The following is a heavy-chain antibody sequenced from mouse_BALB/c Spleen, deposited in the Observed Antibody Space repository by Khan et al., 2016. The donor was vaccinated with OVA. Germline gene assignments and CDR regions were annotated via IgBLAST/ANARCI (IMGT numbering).Heavy chain of an antibody. CDR3: ARLAYYYSSEGFAY. Sequence: EVELVESGGDLVKTGGSLKLSCAASGFTFSTYGMSWVRQTPDKRLEWVATISSGGHYTYYIDSVKGRFTIYRDNAEKILYLQMTSLRSEDTAMYYCARLAYYYSSEGFAYWGQGTLVTVSA. J-gene: IGHJ3*01. CDR2: ISSGGHYT. CDR1: GFTFSTYG. V-gene: IGHV5-6*01. D-gene: IGHD1-1*01.